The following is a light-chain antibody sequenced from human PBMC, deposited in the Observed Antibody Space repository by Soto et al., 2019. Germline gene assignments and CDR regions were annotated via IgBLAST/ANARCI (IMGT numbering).Light chain of an antibody. J-gene: IGLJ1*01. CDR2: DVS. Sequence: QSALTQPRSVSGSPGQSVTISCTGTSGDVGGYNYVSWYQQHPGKAPKLMIYDVSKRPSGVPDRFSGSKSGNTASLTISGLQAEDEADYYCCSYAGTYTYVFGIGTKLTVL. CDR1: SGDVGGYNY. V-gene: IGLV2-11*01. CDR3: CSYAGTYTYV.